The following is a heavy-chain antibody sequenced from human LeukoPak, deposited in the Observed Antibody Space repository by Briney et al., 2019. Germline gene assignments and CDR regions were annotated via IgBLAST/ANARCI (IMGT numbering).Heavy chain of an antibody. CDR2: ISWNSGSI. CDR1: GFTFDDYA. CDR3: AMGQLYGDYLGDFDY. D-gene: IGHD4-17*01. J-gene: IGHJ4*02. V-gene: IGHV3-9*01. Sequence: PGGSLRLSCAASGFTFDDYAMHWVRQAPGKGLEWVSGISWNSGSIGYADSVKGRFTISRDNAENSLYLQMNSLRAEDTALYYCAMGQLYGDYLGDFDYWGQGTLVTVSS.